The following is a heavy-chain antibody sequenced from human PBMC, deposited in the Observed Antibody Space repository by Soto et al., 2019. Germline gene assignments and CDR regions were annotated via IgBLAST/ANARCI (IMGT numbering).Heavy chain of an antibody. CDR2: INSDGSST. CDR3: EISTVAGPFDY. D-gene: IGHD6-19*01. V-gene: IGHV3-74*01. CDR1: GFTFSSYW. J-gene: IGHJ4*02. Sequence: PGGSLRLSCAASGFTFSSYWMHWVRQAPGKGLVWVSRINSDGSSTSYADSVKGRFTISRDNAKNTLYLQMNSLRAEDTAVYYCEISTVAGPFDYSGQGPLVTVSS.